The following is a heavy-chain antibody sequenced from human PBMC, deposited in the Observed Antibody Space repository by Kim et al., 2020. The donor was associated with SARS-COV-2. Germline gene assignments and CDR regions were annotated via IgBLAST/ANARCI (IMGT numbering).Heavy chain of an antibody. D-gene: IGHD2-21*02. CDR1: GFTFSSYG. V-gene: IGHV3-33*01. Sequence: GGSLRLSCAASGFTFSSYGMHWVRQAPGKGLEWVAVIWYDGSNKYYADSVKGRFTISRDNSKNTLYLQMNSLRAEDTAVYYCARDGKTVVTPRYYFDYWGQGTLVTVSS. CDR3: ARDGKTVVTPRYYFDY. J-gene: IGHJ4*02. CDR2: IWYDGSNK.